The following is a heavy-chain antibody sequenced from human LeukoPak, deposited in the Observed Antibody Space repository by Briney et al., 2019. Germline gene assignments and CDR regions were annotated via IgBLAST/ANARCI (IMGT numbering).Heavy chain of an antibody. D-gene: IGHD5-12*01. CDR2: IYSDGSST. CDR3: ARGASGYGNFDY. J-gene: IGHJ4*02. Sequence: GGSLRLSCAASGFNFNTYWMHWVRQAPGKGLVWVSRIYSDGSSTYYADSVKGRFTCSSDNAKNTVYLQMNSLRAEDTAVYYCARGASGYGNFDYWGQGTLVTVSS. CDR1: GFNFNTYW. V-gene: IGHV3-74*01.